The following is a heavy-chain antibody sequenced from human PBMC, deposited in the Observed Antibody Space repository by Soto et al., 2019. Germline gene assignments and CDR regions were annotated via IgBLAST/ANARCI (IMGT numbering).Heavy chain of an antibody. Sequence: ETLSLTCTVSGGSISSYYWSWIRQPPGKGLEWIGYIYYSGSTNYNPSLKSRVTISVDTSKNQFSLKLSSVTAADTAVYYCARAGLLGYDFWSPNWFDPWGQGTLVTVSS. V-gene: IGHV4-59*01. J-gene: IGHJ5*02. D-gene: IGHD3-3*01. CDR2: IYYSGST. CDR1: GGSISSYY. CDR3: ARAGLLGYDFWSPNWFDP.